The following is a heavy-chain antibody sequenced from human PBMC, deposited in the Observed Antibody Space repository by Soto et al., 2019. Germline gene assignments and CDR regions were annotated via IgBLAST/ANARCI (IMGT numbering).Heavy chain of an antibody. Sequence: QGQLVESGGDLVRPGGSLRLSCATSGFTFGDRYMSWIRQAPGKGLEWVSYISSSGFTIYYADSVKGRFTISRDNANASLYLQMNCLRAEDTAVYYCARNTKSAAGADYYGLDVWGHGTTVIVSS. J-gene: IGHJ6*02. CDR3: ARNTKSAAGADYYGLDV. CDR2: ISSSGFTI. D-gene: IGHD4-17*01. V-gene: IGHV3-11*01. CDR1: GFTFGDRY.